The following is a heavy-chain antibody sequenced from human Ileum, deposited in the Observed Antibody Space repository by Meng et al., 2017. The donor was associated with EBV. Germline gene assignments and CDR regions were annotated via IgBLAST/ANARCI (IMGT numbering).Heavy chain of an antibody. CDR3: ARDYSSSWYSGGFFKY. CDR2: IFNSGST. V-gene: IGHV4-39*07. Sequence: QLLLQESGPGLVKPSETLSPPCTASGASISSTPYYWGWIRQPPGKGLEWIGNIFNSGSTSYSPSLKSRVTISVDTSKNQFSLKLSSVTAADTAVYYCARDYSSSWYSGGFFKYWGQGILVTVSS. CDR1: GASISSTPYY. D-gene: IGHD6-13*01. J-gene: IGHJ1*01.